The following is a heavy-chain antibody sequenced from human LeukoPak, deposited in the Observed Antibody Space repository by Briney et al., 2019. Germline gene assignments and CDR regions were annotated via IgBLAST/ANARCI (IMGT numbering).Heavy chain of an antibody. CDR3: ARMEGSAIGYYYYMDV. Sequence: PLETLSLTCTVSGGSISGGGYYWSWIRQHPGKGLEWIGYIYYSGSTYYNPSLKSRVTISVDTSKNQFSLKLSSVTAADTAVYYCARMEGSAIGYYYYMDVWGKGTTVTVSS. CDR1: GGSISGGGYY. J-gene: IGHJ6*03. CDR2: IYYSGST. V-gene: IGHV4-31*03. D-gene: IGHD2-2*02.